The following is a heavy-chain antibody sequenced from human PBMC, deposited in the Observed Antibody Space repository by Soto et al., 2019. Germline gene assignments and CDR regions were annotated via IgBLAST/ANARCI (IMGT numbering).Heavy chain of an antibody. Sequence: SETLSLTCTVSSGSIGTYFWSWIRQPPGKGLEWIGYIYYSGTTNYSPSLKSRVTIFLDTSKNQFSLRLGSVTAADTAVYYCARGRGGTYDAFDIWGQGTLVTVSS. D-gene: IGHD1-26*01. J-gene: IGHJ3*02. V-gene: IGHV4-59*01. CDR2: IYYSGTT. CDR3: ARGRGGTYDAFDI. CDR1: SGSIGTYF.